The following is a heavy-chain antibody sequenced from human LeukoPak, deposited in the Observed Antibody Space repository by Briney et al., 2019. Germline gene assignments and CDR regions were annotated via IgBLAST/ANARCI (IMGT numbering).Heavy chain of an antibody. J-gene: IGHJ4*02. CDR3: AKDRGVRGETIDY. D-gene: IGHD3-10*01. Sequence: GGSLRLSCAASGFTFSSYSMNWVRQAPGKGLEWVAVIWYDGSNKYYADSVKGRFTISRDNSKNTLYLQMNSLRAEDTAVYYCAKDRGVRGETIDYWGQGTLVTVSS. V-gene: IGHV3-33*06. CDR2: IWYDGSNK. CDR1: GFTFSSYS.